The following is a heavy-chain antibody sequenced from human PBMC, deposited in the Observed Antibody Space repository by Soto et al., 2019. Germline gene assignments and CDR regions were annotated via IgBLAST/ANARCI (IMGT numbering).Heavy chain of an antibody. CDR1: GDPIGSGGYY. V-gene: IGHV4-61*08. CDR3: ARGEDAFFYYGLDV. J-gene: IGHJ6*02. CDR2: IYDRGIRGYTPST. Sequence: TLSLPCTFSGDPIGSGGYYWNWIREHRGRGLECIAYIYDRGIRGYTPSTSYNAALKSRVTMSVDTSKSQFSLKLTAVTAADTAVYYCARGEDAFFYYGLDVWGQGITVT.